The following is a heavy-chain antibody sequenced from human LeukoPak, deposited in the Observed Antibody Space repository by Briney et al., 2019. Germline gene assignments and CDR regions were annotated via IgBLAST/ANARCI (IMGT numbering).Heavy chain of an antibody. D-gene: IGHD6-13*01. J-gene: IGHJ4*02. Sequence: ASVKVSCKASGGTFSSYAISWVRQAPGQGLEWMGGIIPIFGTANYAQKFQGRVTITADESTSTAYMELSSLRSEDTAVYYCATPGIAAAGTPHSYYFDYWGQGTLVTASS. V-gene: IGHV1-69*13. CDR1: GGTFSSYA. CDR3: ATPGIAAAGTPHSYYFDY. CDR2: IIPIFGTA.